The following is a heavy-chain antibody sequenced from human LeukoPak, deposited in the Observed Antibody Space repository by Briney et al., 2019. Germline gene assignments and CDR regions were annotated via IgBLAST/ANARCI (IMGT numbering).Heavy chain of an antibody. Sequence: GGSLRLSCAASGFTFSSYAMHWVRQAPGKGLEWVAVISYDGSNKYYADSVKGRFTISRDNSKNTLYLQMNSLRAEDTAVYYCARVAYSSSSIYSWFDPWGQGTLVTVSS. J-gene: IGHJ5*02. CDR1: GFTFSSYA. V-gene: IGHV3-30*04. CDR2: ISYDGSNK. CDR3: ARVAYSSSSIYSWFDP. D-gene: IGHD6-6*01.